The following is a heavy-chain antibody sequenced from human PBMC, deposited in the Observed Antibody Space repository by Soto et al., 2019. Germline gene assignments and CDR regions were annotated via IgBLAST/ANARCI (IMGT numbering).Heavy chain of an antibody. Sequence: GGSLRLSCAASGFTFSDYAMRWVRQAPGKGLEWVSAVSGSGGSTYYADSVKGRFTISSDNSKNTLYLQMNSLRAEDTAVYYFSKCAPEKLQPWSVGGLDFWGRGTLVTVSS. CDR1: GFTFSDYA. CDR3: SKCAPEKLQPWSVGGLDF. CDR2: VSGSGGST. V-gene: IGHV3-23*01. J-gene: IGHJ4*02. D-gene: IGHD5-18*01.